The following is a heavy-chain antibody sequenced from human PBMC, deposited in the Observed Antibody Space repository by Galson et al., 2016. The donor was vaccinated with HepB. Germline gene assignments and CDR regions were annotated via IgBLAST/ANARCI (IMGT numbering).Heavy chain of an antibody. CDR2: ISYDGSNK. CDR3: AKARTGYDYSFHN. CDR1: GFTFSSYG. D-gene: IGHD5-12*01. Sequence: SLRLSCAASGFTFSSYGLHWVRQAPGKGLEWVAVISYDGSNKYYADSVRGRFTISRDNSKNTLYLQMNGLRAEDAAVYYCAKARTGYDYSFHNWGQGTLVTVSS. J-gene: IGHJ4*02. V-gene: IGHV3-30*18.